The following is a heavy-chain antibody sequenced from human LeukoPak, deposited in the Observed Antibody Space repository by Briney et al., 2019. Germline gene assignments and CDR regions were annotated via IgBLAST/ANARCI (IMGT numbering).Heavy chain of an antibody. CDR3: AKYVVTMVRGVIPYYFDY. CDR1: GFTFSSYA. V-gene: IGHV3-23*01. D-gene: IGHD3-10*01. Sequence: GGSLRLSCAASGFTFSSYAMSWVRQAPGKGLEWVSAISGSGGSTYYADSVKGRFTISRDNSKNTLYLQVNSLRAEDTAVYYCAKYVVTMVRGVIPYYFDYWGQGTLVTVSS. CDR2: ISGSGGST. J-gene: IGHJ4*02.